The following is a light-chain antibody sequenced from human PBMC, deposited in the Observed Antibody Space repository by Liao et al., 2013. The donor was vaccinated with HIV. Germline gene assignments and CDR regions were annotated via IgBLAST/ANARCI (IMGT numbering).Light chain of an antibody. Sequence: SYVLTQPPSVSVAPGKTAIITCGGNNIGSESVHWYQQKPGQAPVLVISYDSDRPSGIPERFSGSNSGNTATLTISRVEAGDEADYYCQVWDSSSDHRVFGGGTKLTVL. CDR1: NIGSES. V-gene: IGLV3-21*01. CDR3: QVWDSSSDHRV. CDR2: YDS. J-gene: IGLJ3*02.